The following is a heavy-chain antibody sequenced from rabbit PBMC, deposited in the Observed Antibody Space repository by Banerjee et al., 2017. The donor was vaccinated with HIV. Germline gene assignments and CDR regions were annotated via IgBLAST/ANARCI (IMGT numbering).Heavy chain of an antibody. V-gene: IGHV1S45*01. Sequence: QEQLVESGGGLVQPEGSLTLTCKASGFDFSSDAMCWVRQAPGKGLEWIACIDDGGSGSTYYATWAKGRFTISKASSTTVTLQMTSLTAADTASYFCARDLAGVIGWNFNLWGPGTLVTVS. CDR2: IDDGGSGST. CDR1: GFDFSSDA. J-gene: IGHJ4*01. CDR3: ARDLAGVIGWNFNL. D-gene: IGHD4-1*01.